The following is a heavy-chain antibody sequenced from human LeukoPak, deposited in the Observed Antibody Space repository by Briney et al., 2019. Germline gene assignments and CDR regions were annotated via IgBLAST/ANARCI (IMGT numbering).Heavy chain of an antibody. CDR1: GGSISGYY. Sequence: SETLSLTCTVFGGSISGYYWSWIQQPPGKGLEWIAYMFYNGDINYNPSLQSRVAISVDTSKNHFSLKLRSVTAADTAMYYCARGHYGLDPWGQGTLVTVSS. CDR3: ARGHYGLDP. V-gene: IGHV4-59*08. D-gene: IGHD3-16*01. J-gene: IGHJ5*02. CDR2: MFYNGDI.